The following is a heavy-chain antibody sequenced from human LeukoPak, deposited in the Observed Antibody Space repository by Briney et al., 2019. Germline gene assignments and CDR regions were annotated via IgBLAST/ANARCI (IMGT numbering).Heavy chain of an antibody. Sequence: ASVKVSCKDSGGTFISYAISWVRQAPGQGLEWMGGIIPIFGTANYAQKFQGRVTITADESTSTAYMELSSLRSEDTAVYYCARERSLYSSSPGGVYYYYGMDVWGQGTTVTVSS. V-gene: IGHV1-69*13. CDR2: IIPIFGTA. CDR3: ARERSLYSSSPGGVYYYYGMDV. CDR1: GGTFISYA. D-gene: IGHD6-13*01. J-gene: IGHJ6*02.